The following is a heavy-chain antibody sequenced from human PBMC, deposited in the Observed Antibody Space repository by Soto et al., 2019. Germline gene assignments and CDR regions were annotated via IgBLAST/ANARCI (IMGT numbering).Heavy chain of an antibody. Sequence: QVQLVQSGAEVKKPGSSVKVSCKASGGTFSSYAISWVRQAPGQGLEWMGWISAYNGNTNYAQKLQGRVTMTTDTSTSTAYMELRSLRSDDTAVYYCARDLEDYYDSSGYGDWGQGTLVTVSS. V-gene: IGHV1-18*01. D-gene: IGHD3-22*01. CDR2: ISAYNGNT. CDR3: ARDLEDYYDSSGYGD. J-gene: IGHJ4*02. CDR1: GGTFSSYA.